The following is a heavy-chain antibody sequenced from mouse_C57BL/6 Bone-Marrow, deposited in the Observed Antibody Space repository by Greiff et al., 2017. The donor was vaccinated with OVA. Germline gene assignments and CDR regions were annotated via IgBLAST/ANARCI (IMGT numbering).Heavy chain of an antibody. Sequence: EVKVVESGGGLVKPGGSLKLSCAASGFTFSSYAMSWVRQTPEKRLEWVATISDGGSYTYYPDNVKGRFTISRDNAKNNLYLQMSHLKSEDTAMYYCARDSSYYAMDYWGQGTSVTVSS. V-gene: IGHV5-4*01. CDR3: ARDSSYYAMDY. CDR1: GFTFSSYA. CDR2: ISDGGSYT. J-gene: IGHJ4*01.